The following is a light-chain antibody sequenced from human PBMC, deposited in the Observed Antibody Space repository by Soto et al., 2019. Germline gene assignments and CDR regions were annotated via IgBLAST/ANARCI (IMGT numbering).Light chain of an antibody. J-gene: IGLJ3*02. V-gene: IGLV2-18*01. CDR1: SSDVGDYEH. CDR3: GLFTSSATWV. CDR2: DVI. Sequence: QSALTQPPSVSGSPGQSVTISCTVTSSDVGDYEHVSWYQLAPGTAPKLLISDVINRPSGVPDRFSGSKSGNTPSLTISGLQAEDEADYSCGLFTSSATWVFGGGTKLTVL.